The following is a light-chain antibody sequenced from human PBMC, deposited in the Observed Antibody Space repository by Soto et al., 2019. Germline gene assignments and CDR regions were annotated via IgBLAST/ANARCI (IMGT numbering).Light chain of an antibody. J-gene: IGKJ5*01. Sequence: DVVMTQPPLYLSVAPGQPASISCRSSQSLLHITGETFLFWYLQKPGQSPQLLIYEVSTRVSGVPDRFSGSGSGTDFTLEISRVETDDVGIYYCMQSTQLPPTFGQGTRLEIK. CDR3: MQSTQLPPT. V-gene: IGKV2D-29*02. CDR2: EVS. CDR1: QSLLHITGETF.